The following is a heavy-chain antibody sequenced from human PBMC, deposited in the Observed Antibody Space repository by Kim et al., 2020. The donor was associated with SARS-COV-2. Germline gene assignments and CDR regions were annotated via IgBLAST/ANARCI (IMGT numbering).Heavy chain of an antibody. J-gene: IGHJ6*01. Sequence: SETLSLTCAAYGGSFSGYYWSWIRQPPGKGLEWIGEINHSGSTNYNPSLKSRVTISVDTSKNQFSLKLSSVTAADTAVYYCARGNTISHFYYYYYGMDV. CDR2: INHSGST. CDR1: GGSFSGYY. D-gene: IGHD3-9*01. V-gene: IGHV4-34*01. CDR3: ARGNTISHFYYYYYGMDV.